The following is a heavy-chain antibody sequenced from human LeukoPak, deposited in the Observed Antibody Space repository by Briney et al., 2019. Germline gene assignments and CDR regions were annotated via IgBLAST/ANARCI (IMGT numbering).Heavy chain of an antibody. CDR1: GFTFSSYS. CDR3: ARDRGDCSGGSCYSDYFDY. D-gene: IGHD2-15*01. CDR2: ISSSSSTI. Sequence: RGSLRLSCAASGFTFSSYSMNWVRQAPGKGLEWVSYISSSSSTIYYADSVKGRFTISRDNSENTLYLQMGSLRAEDTAVYYCARDRGDCSGGSCYSDYFDYWGQGTLVTVSS. V-gene: IGHV3-48*01. J-gene: IGHJ4*02.